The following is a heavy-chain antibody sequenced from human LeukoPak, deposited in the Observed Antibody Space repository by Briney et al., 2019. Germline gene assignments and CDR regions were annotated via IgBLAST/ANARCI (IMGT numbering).Heavy chain of an antibody. J-gene: IGHJ3*01. Sequence: GGSLRLSCVASRFTFSNHYMSWVRQAPGKGPEWVATIKPDGSETFYVDSVKGRFTVSRDNAKNSLYLQMSSLRAEDTAVYHCARNLVHLWNVFDFWGLGTMVTVSS. V-gene: IGHV3-7*01. CDR2: IKPDGSET. CDR3: ARNLVHLWNVFDF. CDR1: RFTFSNHY. D-gene: IGHD5-18*01.